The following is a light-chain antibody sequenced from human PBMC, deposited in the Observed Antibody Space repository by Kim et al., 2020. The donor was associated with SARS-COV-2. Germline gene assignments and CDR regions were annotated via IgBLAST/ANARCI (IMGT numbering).Light chain of an antibody. V-gene: IGLV3-19*01. J-gene: IGLJ1*01. CDR3: NSRDSSAKRYV. CDR2: GKN. Sequence: GQTIRITCQGASLRTYLASWSQQKPGQAPVLFLYGKNNRPSGIPDRFSASTSGNTASLTITGAQAEDEADYYCNSRDSSAKRYVFGSGTKVTVL. CDR1: SLRTYL.